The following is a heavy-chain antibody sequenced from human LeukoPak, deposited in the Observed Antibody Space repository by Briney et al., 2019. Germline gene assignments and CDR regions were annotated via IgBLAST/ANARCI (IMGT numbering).Heavy chain of an antibody. Sequence: GGSLRLSCAASGFTFTNYGMHWVRQAPGKGLEWVAVISYDGSNKYYADSVKGRFTISRDNTKNTLNLQMNSLRAEDTAVYYCAKSVSCGWYTAFDYWGQGTLVTASS. J-gene: IGHJ4*02. V-gene: IGHV3-30*18. CDR3: AKSVSCGWYTAFDY. CDR2: ISYDGSNK. D-gene: IGHD6-19*01. CDR1: GFTFTNYG.